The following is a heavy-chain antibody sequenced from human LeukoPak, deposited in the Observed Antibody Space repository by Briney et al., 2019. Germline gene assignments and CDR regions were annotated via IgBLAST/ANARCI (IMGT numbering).Heavy chain of an antibody. CDR1: GGSFSGYY. CDR3: ARWGNSRRSPLEFVY. J-gene: IGHJ4*02. Sequence: SETPSLTCAVYGGSFSGYYWSWIRQPPGKGLEWIGEINHSGSTNYNPSLKSRVTISVDTSKNQFSLKLSSVTAADTAVYYCARWGNSRRSPLEFVYWRQGTLVSVSS. V-gene: IGHV4-34*01. D-gene: IGHD2/OR15-2a*01. CDR2: INHSGST.